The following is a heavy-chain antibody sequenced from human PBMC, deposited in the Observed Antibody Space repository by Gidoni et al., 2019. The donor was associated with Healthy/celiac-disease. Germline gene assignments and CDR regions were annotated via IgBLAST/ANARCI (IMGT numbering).Heavy chain of an antibody. CDR2: ISYDGSNK. CDR1: GFTFRSYA. Sequence: QVQLVGSGGGVVQPGRSLRLSWAHSGFTFRSYAMHWVRQAPGKGLEWGPVISYDGSNKYYADSGKGRFTISRDNSKNTLDLQMNSLRAEDTAVYYCARAAGGFGELTADYGMDVWGQGTTVTVSS. D-gene: IGHD3-10*01. J-gene: IGHJ6*02. V-gene: IGHV3-30-3*01. CDR3: ARAAGGFGELTADYGMDV.